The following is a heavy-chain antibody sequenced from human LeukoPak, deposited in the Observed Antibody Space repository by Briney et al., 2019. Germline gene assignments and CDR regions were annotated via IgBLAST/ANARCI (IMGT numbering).Heavy chain of an antibody. CDR1: GYTFTGYY. D-gene: IGHD5-18*01. CDR3: ARVRGDTAMVPQDAYYYYGMDV. CDR2: INPNSGGT. V-gene: IGHV1-2*02. J-gene: IGHJ6*02. Sequence: ASVKVSCKASGYTFTGYYMHWVRQAPGQGLEWMGWINPNSGGTNYAQKFQGRVTMTRDTSISTAYMELSRLRSDDTAVYYCARVRGDTAMVPQDAYYYYGMDVWGQGTTVTVSS.